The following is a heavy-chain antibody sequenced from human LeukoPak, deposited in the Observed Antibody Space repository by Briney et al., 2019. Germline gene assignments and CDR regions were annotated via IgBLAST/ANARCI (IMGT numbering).Heavy chain of an antibody. CDR3: ASLAVAGLLSNYYYGMDV. J-gene: IGHJ6*02. CDR2: ILFDVSNK. CDR1: GFTLSSYV. Sequence: GGSLRLSCAAPGFTLSSYVMSWVCQAPGKRLEWVAVILFDVSNKYYAVSVKGRFTSTRDNSKNTLYLQMNSLRAEDTAVYYCASLAVAGLLSNYYYGMDVWGQGTTVTVSS. D-gene: IGHD6-19*01. V-gene: IGHV3-30*03.